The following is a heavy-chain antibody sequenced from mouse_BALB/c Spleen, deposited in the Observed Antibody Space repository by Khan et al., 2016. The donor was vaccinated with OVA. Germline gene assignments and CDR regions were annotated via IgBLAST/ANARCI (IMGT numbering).Heavy chain of an antibody. D-gene: IGHD1-1*01. CDR2: INTETGEP. V-gene: IGHV9-2-1*01. J-gene: IGHJ3*01. CDR1: GYTFTDYS. Sequence: QLQLVQSGPELKKPGETVKISCKASGYTFTDYSMHWVKQAPGKGLKWMGWINTETGEPTYADDFKGRFAYSLETSASTAYLQINNLKNEDTATYFCARNCLYYYGSIPFAYWGQGTLVTVSA. CDR3: ARNCLYYYGSIPFAY.